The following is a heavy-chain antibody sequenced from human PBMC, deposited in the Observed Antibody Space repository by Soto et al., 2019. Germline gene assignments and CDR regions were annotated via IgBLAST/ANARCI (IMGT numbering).Heavy chain of an antibody. J-gene: IGHJ4*02. CDR3: ATSRISIAVAGETEYYFDY. CDR1: GNIFTGYY. V-gene: IGHV1-2*04. CDR2: INPNSGDT. Sequence: SVKVSCKASGNIFTGYYMHWVRQAPGQGLEWMGWINPNSGDTNCTQKFQGWVTMTRDTSISTAYMELSRLRSDDTAVYYCATSRISIAVAGETEYYFDYWGQGTPVTVSS. D-gene: IGHD6-19*01.